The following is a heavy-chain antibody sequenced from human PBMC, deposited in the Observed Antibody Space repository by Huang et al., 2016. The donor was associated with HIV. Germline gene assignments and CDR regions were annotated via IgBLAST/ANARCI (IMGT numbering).Heavy chain of an antibody. CDR3: ARLTSGWYQDY. CDR1: GYIFSNYE. CDR2: LNPNSGKT. J-gene: IGHJ4*02. Sequence: QVQLVQSGPEVKKPGASVKVSCQTSGYIFSNYEINWVRQAPGQGLQWMGWLNPNSGKTAYGQNVQGRVTLTRSTSTGAAYMVLNSLTSQDTAVYYCARLTSGWYQDYWGQGTLVTVSS. V-gene: IGHV1-8*01. D-gene: IGHD6-19*01.